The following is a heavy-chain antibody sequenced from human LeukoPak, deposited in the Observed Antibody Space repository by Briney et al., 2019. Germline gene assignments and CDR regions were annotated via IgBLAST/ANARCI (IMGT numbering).Heavy chain of an antibody. CDR1: GFAFSSYA. J-gene: IGHJ4*02. CDR2: VSSSGGTT. V-gene: IGHV3-23*01. CDR3: GKGRTPGIEVLYEF. Sequence: GGSLRLSCVASGFAFSSYAMSWARRAPGKGLEWVSGVSSSGGTTYYADSVRGRFTVSRDNSRNTLYLQMNTLRADDTAVYYCGKGRTPGIEVLYEFRGQGTLVTVSS. D-gene: IGHD3-16*01.